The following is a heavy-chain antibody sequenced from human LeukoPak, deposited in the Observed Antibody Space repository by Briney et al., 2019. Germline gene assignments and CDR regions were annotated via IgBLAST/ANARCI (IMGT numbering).Heavy chain of an antibody. CDR2: ISYDGSNK. CDR3: ARSPGILGTNYFDY. CDR1: GFTFSSYS. J-gene: IGHJ4*02. D-gene: IGHD1-26*01. Sequence: PGGSLRLSCAASGFTFSSYSMNWVRQAPGKGLEWVAVISYDGSNKNYADSVKGRFTISGDNSKNTLYLQMNSLRAEDTSVYYCARSPGILGTNYFDYWGQGTLVTVSS. V-gene: IGHV3-30*03.